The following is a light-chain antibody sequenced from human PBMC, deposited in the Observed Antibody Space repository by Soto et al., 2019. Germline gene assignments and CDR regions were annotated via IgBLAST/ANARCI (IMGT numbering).Light chain of an antibody. J-gene: IGLJ3*02. CDR3: QTWDTGIRV. CDR2: VNSDGSH. Sequence: QLVLAQSPSASASLGASVKLTCTLSSGHNSYAIAWHQLQPEKGPRYLMTVNSDGSHSRGAEIPDRFSGSSSGVDRYLTISSLQSEDEAVYYCQTWDTGIRVFGGGTNLTVL. CDR1: SGHNSYA. V-gene: IGLV4-69*01.